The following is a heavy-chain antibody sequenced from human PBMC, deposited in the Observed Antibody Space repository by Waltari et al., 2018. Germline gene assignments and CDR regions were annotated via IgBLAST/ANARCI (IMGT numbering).Heavy chain of an antibody. CDR1: GGSMSNFY. Sequence: VQLQEGGPGLVKPSETLSLTCTVSGGSMSNFYWSWIRQPPGKGPEWIGYISHTGNTNYNPSLKGRVIISVDTSKKQFSLKVSSLTAADTAVYYCARGDGDLDYDYYYMDVWGKGTTVTVSS. D-gene: IGHD4-17*01. CDR2: ISHTGNT. CDR3: ARGDGDLDYDYYYMDV. V-gene: IGHV4-59*13. J-gene: IGHJ6*03.